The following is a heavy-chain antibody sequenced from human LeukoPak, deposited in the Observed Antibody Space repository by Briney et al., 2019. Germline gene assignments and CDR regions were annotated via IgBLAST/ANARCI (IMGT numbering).Heavy chain of an antibody. D-gene: IGHD2-2*01. J-gene: IGHJ4*02. CDR1: GFTFSSSW. Sequence: PGGSLRLSCAVSGFTFSSSWMHWVLQAPGKGLVWVSHIKTDGSTTAYADSVKGRFTISRDNAKNTLYLQMNSLRAEDTGVYYCARGNQQLPRSTPDYWGQGTLVTVSS. CDR2: IKTDGSTT. CDR3: ARGNQQLPRSTPDY. V-gene: IGHV3-74*01.